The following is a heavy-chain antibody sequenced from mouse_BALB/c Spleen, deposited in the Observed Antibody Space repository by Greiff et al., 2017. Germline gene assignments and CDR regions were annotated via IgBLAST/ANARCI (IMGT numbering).Heavy chain of an antibody. CDR2: ISDGGSYT. V-gene: IGHV5-4*02. CDR3: ARDWERAMDY. J-gene: IGHJ4*01. Sequence: EVQLVESGGGLVKPGGSLKLSCAASGFTFSDYYMYWVRQTPEKRLEWVATISDGGSYTYYPDSVKGRFTISRDNAKNNLYLQMSSLKSEDTAMYYCARDWERAMDYWGQGTSVTVSS. D-gene: IGHD4-1*01. CDR1: GFTFSDYY.